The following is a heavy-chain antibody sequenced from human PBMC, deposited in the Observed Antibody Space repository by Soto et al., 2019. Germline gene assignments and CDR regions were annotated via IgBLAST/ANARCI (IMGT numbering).Heavy chain of an antibody. V-gene: IGHV4-39*02. Sequence: QLQLQESGPGLVKPSETPSLTCTVSGGSISSSSYYWGWIRQPPGKGLEWIGSIYYSGSTYYNPSLKSRVTISVDTSKNQFSLKLSSVTAADTAVYYCAREGRWLQSVYMVYWGQGTLVTVSS. J-gene: IGHJ4*02. CDR1: GGSISSSSYY. D-gene: IGHD5-12*01. CDR3: AREGRWLQSVYMVY. CDR2: IYYSGST.